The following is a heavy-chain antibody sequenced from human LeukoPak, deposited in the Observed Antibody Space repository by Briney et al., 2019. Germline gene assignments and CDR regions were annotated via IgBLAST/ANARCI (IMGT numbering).Heavy chain of an antibody. J-gene: IGHJ3*02. CDR1: GGSISSRNYF. D-gene: IGHD3-3*01. CDR2: IYYSGST. Sequence: SETLSLTCTASGGSISSRNYFWGWVRQPPGKGLEWTGTIYYSGSTYYSPSLKSRVTISVDTSKNQFSLKLSSVTAADTAMYYCARTMGSGFPHDAFDIWGQGTMVTVSS. CDR3: ARTMGSGFPHDAFDI. V-gene: IGHV4-39*07.